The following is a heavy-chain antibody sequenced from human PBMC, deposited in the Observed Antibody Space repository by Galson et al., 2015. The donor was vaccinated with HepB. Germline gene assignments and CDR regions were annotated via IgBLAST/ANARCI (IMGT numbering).Heavy chain of an antibody. Sequence: SLRLSCAASGFTFSSYAMHWVRQAPGKGLEWVAVISYDGSNKYYADSVKGRFTISRDNSKNTLYLQMNSLRAEDTAVYYCARGYSGSYADYWGQGTLVTVSS. D-gene: IGHD1-26*01. CDR1: GFTFSSYA. CDR3: ARGYSGSYADY. CDR2: ISYDGSNK. V-gene: IGHV3-30-3*01. J-gene: IGHJ4*02.